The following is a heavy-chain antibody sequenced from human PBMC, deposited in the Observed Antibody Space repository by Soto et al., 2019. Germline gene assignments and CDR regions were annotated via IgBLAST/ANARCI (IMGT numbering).Heavy chain of an antibody. J-gene: IGHJ4*02. D-gene: IGHD2-15*01. CDR2: INAGNGNT. CDR1: GYSFNSHA. Sequence: GASVKVSCKDSGYSFNSHAMHWVRQAQGQRLEWMGWINAGNGNTKYSQKFQGRVTITRDTSASTAYMELSSLRSEDTAVYYCLGYCSGGSCYSRGYWGQGTLVTVSS. CDR3: LGYCSGGSCYSRGY. V-gene: IGHV1-3*01.